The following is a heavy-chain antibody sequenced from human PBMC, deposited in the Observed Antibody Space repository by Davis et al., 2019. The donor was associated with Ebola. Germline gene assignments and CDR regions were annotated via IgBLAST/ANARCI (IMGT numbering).Heavy chain of an antibody. CDR3: ARDSGYDFGGLRFDP. CDR2: ISGSGGST. CDR1: GFTFSSYA. D-gene: IGHD5-12*01. J-gene: IGHJ5*02. Sequence: GESLQLSCAASGFTFSSYAMSWVRQAPGKGLEWVSAISGSGGSTYYADSVKGRFTISRDNSKNTLYLQMNSLRAEDTAVYYCARDSGYDFGGLRFDPWGQGTLVTVSS. V-gene: IGHV3-23*01.